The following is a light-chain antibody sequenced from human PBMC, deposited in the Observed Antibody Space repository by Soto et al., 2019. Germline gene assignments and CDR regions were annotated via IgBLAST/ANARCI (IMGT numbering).Light chain of an antibody. V-gene: IGKV1-39*01. Sequence: DIQMTQSPSSLSASVGDRVTISCRASQSITSYLNWYQQKPGKAPKLLIYAASSLQSGVPSRFSGSGSGTDFTLTISSLQPEDFATYYCQQSSSTLLCTFGPGTKVDIK. CDR2: AAS. J-gene: IGKJ3*01. CDR3: QQSSSTLLCT. CDR1: QSITSY.